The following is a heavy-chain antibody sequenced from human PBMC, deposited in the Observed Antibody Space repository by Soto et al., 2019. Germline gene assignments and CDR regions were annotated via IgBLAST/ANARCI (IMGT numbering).Heavy chain of an antibody. CDR1: GYTFTSYG. Sequence: GASVKVSCKASGYTFTSYGISWVRQAPGQGLEWMGWISAYNGNTNYAQKLQGRVTMTTDTSTSTAYMELRSLRSDDTAVYYCARDGYCSGGSCYSVPVFDYWGQGTLVTVSS. V-gene: IGHV1-18*01. D-gene: IGHD2-15*01. CDR3: ARDGYCSGGSCYSVPVFDY. J-gene: IGHJ4*02. CDR2: ISAYNGNT.